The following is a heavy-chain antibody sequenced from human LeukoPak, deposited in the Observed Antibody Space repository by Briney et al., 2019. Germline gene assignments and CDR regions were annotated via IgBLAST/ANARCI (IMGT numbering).Heavy chain of an antibody. J-gene: IGHJ5*02. V-gene: IGHV4-39*07. CDR3: ARDIPSGYHDR. D-gene: IGHD3-3*01. Sequence: SETLSLTCTVSGGSISSGVYHWGWIRQSPGEGLEWIASIYYTGATYYNPSLKSRVAISLDTSKNQFSLKMGSVTAADTAIYYCARDIPSGYHDRWGQGTLVTVSS. CDR2: IYYTGAT. CDR1: GGSISSGVYH.